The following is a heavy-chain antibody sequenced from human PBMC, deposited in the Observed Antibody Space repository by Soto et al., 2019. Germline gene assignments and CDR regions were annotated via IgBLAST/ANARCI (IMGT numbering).Heavy chain of an antibody. J-gene: IGHJ1*01. CDR1: GGSVSSGSYY. CDR2: IYYSGST. D-gene: IGHD1-26*01. V-gene: IGHV4-61*01. CDR3: ARDVRVGATTRGYFQH. Sequence: QVQLQESGPGLVKPSETLSLTCTVSGGSVSSGSYYWSWIRQPPGKGLEWIGYIYYSGSTNYNPSLKSRVTISVDTSKNQFSLKLSSVTAADTAVYYCARDVRVGATTRGYFQHWGQGTLVTVSS.